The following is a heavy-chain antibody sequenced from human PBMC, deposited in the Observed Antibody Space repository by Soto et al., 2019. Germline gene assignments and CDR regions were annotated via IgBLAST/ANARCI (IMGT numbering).Heavy chain of an antibody. D-gene: IGHD3-22*01. V-gene: IGHV3-30-3*01. CDR1: GFTFSSYA. Sequence: GGSLRLSCAASGFTFSSYAMHWVRQAPGKGLEWVAVISYDGSNKYYADSVKGRFTISRDNSKNTLYLQMNSLRAEDTAVYYCARDQAPYYYDSSGYPFDYWGQGTLVTVSS. CDR2: ISYDGSNK. CDR3: ARDQAPYYYDSSGYPFDY. J-gene: IGHJ4*02.